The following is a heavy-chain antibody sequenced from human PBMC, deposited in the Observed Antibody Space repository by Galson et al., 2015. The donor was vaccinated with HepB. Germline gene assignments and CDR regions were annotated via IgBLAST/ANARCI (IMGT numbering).Heavy chain of an antibody. CDR1: GFTFSSYS. V-gene: IGHV3-48*02. D-gene: IGHD3-3*01. CDR2: INSGSSAI. CDR3: ARDYDFAFDI. J-gene: IGHJ3*02. Sequence: SLRLSCAASGFTFSSYSMNWVRQAPGKGLEWVSYINSGSSAIYYVDSVKGRFTISRDSAKNSLYLQMNSLRDEDTAVYYCARDYDFAFDIWGQGTMVTVSS.